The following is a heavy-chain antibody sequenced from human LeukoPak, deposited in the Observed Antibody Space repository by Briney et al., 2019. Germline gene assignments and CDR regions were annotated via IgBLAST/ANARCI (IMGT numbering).Heavy chain of an antibody. Sequence: SVKVACKASGATFSSYAISWVRQAPGQGLEWKGRIIPILGIANYAQKFQGRVTITADKSTSTAYMELSSLRSEDTAVYYCARAVVPAATAWFDPWGQGTLVTVSS. CDR2: IIPILGIA. V-gene: IGHV1-69*04. J-gene: IGHJ5*02. CDR1: GATFSSYA. CDR3: ARAVVPAATAWFDP. D-gene: IGHD2-2*01.